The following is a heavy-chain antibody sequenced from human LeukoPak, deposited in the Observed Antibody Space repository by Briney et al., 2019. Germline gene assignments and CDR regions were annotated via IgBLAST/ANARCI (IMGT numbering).Heavy chain of an antibody. V-gene: IGHV1-2*06. D-gene: IGHD3-22*01. CDR3: ARGDMIVVVSDFDY. CDR2: INPNSGGT. Sequence: ASVKVSCXASGGTFSSYTISWVRQAPGQGLVWMGRINPNSGGTNYAQKFQGRVTMTRDTSISTAYMELSRLRSDDTAVYYCARGDMIVVVSDFDYWGQGTLVTVSS. CDR1: GGTFSSYT. J-gene: IGHJ4*02.